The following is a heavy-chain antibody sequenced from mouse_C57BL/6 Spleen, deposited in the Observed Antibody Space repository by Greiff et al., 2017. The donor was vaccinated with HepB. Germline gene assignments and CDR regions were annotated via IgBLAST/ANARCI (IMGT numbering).Heavy chain of an antibody. CDR2: IYPGGGYT. Sequence: VQLQQSGAELVRPGTSVKMSCKASGYTFTNYWIGWAKQRPGHGLEWIGDIYPGGGYTNYNEKFKGKATLTADKSSSTAYMQFSSLTSEDSAIYYCAREVYYGNYVHAMDYWGQGTSVTVSS. J-gene: IGHJ4*01. D-gene: IGHD2-1*01. V-gene: IGHV1-63*01. CDR3: AREVYYGNYVHAMDY. CDR1: GYTFTNYW.